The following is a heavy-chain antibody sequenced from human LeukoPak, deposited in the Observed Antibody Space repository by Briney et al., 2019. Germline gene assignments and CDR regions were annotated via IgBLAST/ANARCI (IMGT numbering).Heavy chain of an antibody. V-gene: IGHV7-4-1*02. CDR3: ARCLRRIAAAGGDWFDP. Sequence: ASVKVSCKASGYTFTSYAMNWVRQAPGQGLKWMGWINTNTGNPTYAQGFTGRFVFSLDTSVSTAYLQISSLKAEDTAVYYCARCLRRIAAAGGDWFDPWGQGTLVTVSS. CDR2: INTNTGNP. CDR1: GYTFTSYA. J-gene: IGHJ5*02. D-gene: IGHD6-13*01.